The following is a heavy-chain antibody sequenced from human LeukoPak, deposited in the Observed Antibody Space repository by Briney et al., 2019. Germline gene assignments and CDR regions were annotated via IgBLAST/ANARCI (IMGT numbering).Heavy chain of an antibody. J-gene: IGHJ6*03. Sequence: SETLSLTCTVSGGSISGHYLSWIRQPPGKGLEWIWYIYYSGSTNYKPSLKSRATILLDTSKNQFSLKLSSVTAADTAVYYCARGFLERLSPLDYYMDVWGKGTTVTVSS. CDR1: GGSISGHY. CDR2: IYYSGST. D-gene: IGHD3-3*01. CDR3: ARGFLERLSPLDYYMDV. V-gene: IGHV4-59*11.